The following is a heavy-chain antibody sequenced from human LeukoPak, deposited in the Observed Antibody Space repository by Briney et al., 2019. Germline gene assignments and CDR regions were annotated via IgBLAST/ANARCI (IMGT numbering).Heavy chain of an antibody. Sequence: ASVKVSCKASGYPFTTYGITWVRQVPGQGLEWVGWINTYNGNTNYAQKFQGRVFMAADTSTTTASMELRSLRSDDTAVYYCARGSVRGNWFDPWGQGTLVTVSS. CDR2: INTYNGNT. CDR1: GYPFTTYG. D-gene: IGHD3-10*01. J-gene: IGHJ5*02. CDR3: ARGSVRGNWFDP. V-gene: IGHV1-18*01.